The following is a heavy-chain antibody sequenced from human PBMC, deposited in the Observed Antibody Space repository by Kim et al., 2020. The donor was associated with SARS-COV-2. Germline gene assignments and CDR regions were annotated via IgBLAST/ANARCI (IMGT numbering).Heavy chain of an antibody. V-gene: IGHV3-23*01. CDR1: GFTFSSYA. CDR2: ISGSGGST. CDR3: AKAGPYCSSTSCYKWFDP. Sequence: GGSLRLSCAASGFTFSSYAMSWVRQAPGKGLEWVSAISGSGGSTYYADSVKGRFTISRDNSKNTLYLQMNSLRAEDTAVYYCAKAGPYCSSTSCYKWFDPWGQGTPVTVSS. D-gene: IGHD2-2*02. J-gene: IGHJ5*02.